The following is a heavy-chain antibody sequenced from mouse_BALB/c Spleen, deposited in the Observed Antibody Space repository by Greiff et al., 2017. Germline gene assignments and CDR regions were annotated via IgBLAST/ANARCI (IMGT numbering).Heavy chain of an antibody. D-gene: IGHD1-1*01. J-gene: IGHJ4*01. Sequence: EVQLQQSGGGLVQPGGSLKLSCAASGFTFSSYTMSWVRQTPEKRLEWVAYISNGGGSTYYPDTVKGRFTISRDNAKNTLYLQMSSLKSEDTAMYYCARRGTVVATNAMDYWGQGTSVTVSS. CDR2: ISNGGGST. CDR1: GFTFSSYT. CDR3: ARRGTVVATNAMDY. V-gene: IGHV5-12-2*01.